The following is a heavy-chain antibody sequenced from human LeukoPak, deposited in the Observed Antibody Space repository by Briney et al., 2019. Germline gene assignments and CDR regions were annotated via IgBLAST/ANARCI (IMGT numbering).Heavy chain of an antibody. Sequence: KTSETLSLTCTVSGGSISSGSYYWSWIRQPAGKGLEWIGRIYTSGSTNHNPSLKSRVTISVDTSKNQFSLKLSSVTAADTAVYYCARDKLRGRWVFGESRSRSFDIWGQGTMVTVSS. D-gene: IGHD3-10*01. CDR2: IYTSGST. CDR1: GGSISSGSYY. CDR3: ARDKLRGRWVFGESRSRSFDI. J-gene: IGHJ3*02. V-gene: IGHV4-61*02.